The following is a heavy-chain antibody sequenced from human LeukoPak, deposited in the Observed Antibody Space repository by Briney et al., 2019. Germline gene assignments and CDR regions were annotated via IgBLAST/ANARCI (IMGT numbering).Heavy chain of an antibody. CDR3: ARDLNRTYYYDSSGYGN. D-gene: IGHD3-22*01. Sequence: ASVKVSCKASGYTFTSYDINWVRQATGQRLEWMGWMNPNSGNTGYAQKFQGRVTITRNTSISTAYMELRSLRSDDTAVYYCARDLNRTYYYDSSGYGNWGQGTLVTVSS. CDR2: MNPNSGNT. V-gene: IGHV1-8*03. CDR1: GYTFTSYD. J-gene: IGHJ4*02.